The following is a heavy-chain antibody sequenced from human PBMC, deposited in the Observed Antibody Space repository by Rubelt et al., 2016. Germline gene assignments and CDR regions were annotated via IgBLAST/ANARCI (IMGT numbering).Heavy chain of an antibody. Sequence: QVQLQQWGAGLLKPSETLSLTCAVYGESFSGYYWSWVRPPPGEGLEWIGEINHSGSTTYNPSLKSRVTISVDTSKNQFSLKRSSGTAADTAGYYCARGRGRFDYWGQGTLVTVSS. CDR3: ARGRGRFDY. V-gene: IGHV4-34*01. J-gene: IGHJ4*02. CDR1: GESFSGYY. D-gene: IGHD3-10*01. CDR2: INHSGST.